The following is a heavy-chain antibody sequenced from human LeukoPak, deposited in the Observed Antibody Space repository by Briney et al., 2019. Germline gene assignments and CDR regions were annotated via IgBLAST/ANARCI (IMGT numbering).Heavy chain of an antibody. V-gene: IGHV3-7*01. J-gene: IGHJ6*02. CDR1: GFTFSSYW. CDR2: IKQDGSEK. D-gene: IGHD6-13*01. Sequence: GGSLRPSCAASGFTFSSYWMSWVRQAPGKGLEWVANIKQDGSEKYYVDSVKGRFTISRDNAKNSLYLQMNSLRAEDTAVYYCARDWHSSSWYPYYYYYGMDVWGQGTTVTVSS. CDR3: ARDWHSSSWYPYYYYYGMDV.